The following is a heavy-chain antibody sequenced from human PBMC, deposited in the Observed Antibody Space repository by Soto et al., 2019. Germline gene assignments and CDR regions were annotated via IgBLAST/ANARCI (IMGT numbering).Heavy chain of an antibody. V-gene: IGHV3-33*01. CDR3: ARGLDFDY. CDR1: GFTFRTYG. Sequence: GGSLRLSCAASGFTFRTYGMHWVRQAPGKGLEWVAVIWYDGSNKDYADSVKGRFTISRDNSKNTLYLQMNSLRAEDTAVYYCARGLDFDYWGQGTLVTVSS. J-gene: IGHJ4*02. CDR2: IWYDGSNK.